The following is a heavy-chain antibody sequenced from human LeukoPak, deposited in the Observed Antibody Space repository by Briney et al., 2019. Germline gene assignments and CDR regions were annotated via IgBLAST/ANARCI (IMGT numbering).Heavy chain of an antibody. V-gene: IGHV3-33*01. D-gene: IGHD2-15*01. CDR1: GSTFSSYG. Sequence: GGSLRLSCAASGSTFSSYGMHWVRQAPGKGLEWVAVIWYDGSNKYYADSVKGRFTISRDNSKNTLYLQMNSQRAEDTAVYYCAREWRDCSGGSCYSLLADYYYYMDVWGKGTTVTVSS. CDR2: IWYDGSNK. J-gene: IGHJ6*03. CDR3: AREWRDCSGGSCYSLLADYYYYMDV.